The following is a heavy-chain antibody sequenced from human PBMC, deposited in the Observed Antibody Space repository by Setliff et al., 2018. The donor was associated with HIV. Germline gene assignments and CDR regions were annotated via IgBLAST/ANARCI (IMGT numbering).Heavy chain of an antibody. Sequence: VKVSCKASGYTFTSYYMHWVRQAPGQGLEWMGIINPSGGSTSYAQKFQGRVTMTRDTSTSTVYMELSSLRSEDTAVYYCACTYYYGSGSPGSYYYYMDVWGKGTTVTVSS. CDR3: ACTYYYGSGSPGSYYYYMDV. V-gene: IGHV1-46*01. D-gene: IGHD3-10*01. CDR1: GYTFTSYY. CDR2: INPSGGST. J-gene: IGHJ6*03.